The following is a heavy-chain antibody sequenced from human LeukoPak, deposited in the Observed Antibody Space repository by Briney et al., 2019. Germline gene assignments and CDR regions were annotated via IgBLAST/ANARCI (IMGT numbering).Heavy chain of an antibody. Sequence: PGGSLRLSCAASGFTVGNNYMCWVRQAPGKGLEWVSVIFSGGGTYYADSVKGRFTISRDNSQNTLYLQMNSLRADDTAVYHCARQDYDDSSGHLGYWGQGTLVTVSS. CDR1: GFTVGNNY. CDR3: ARQDYDDSSGHLGY. V-gene: IGHV3-66*04. J-gene: IGHJ4*02. CDR2: IFSGGGT. D-gene: IGHD3-22*01.